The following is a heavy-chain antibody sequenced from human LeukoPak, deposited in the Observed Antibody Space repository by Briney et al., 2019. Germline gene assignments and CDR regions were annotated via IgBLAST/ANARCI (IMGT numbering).Heavy chain of an antibody. CDR1: GFTFGDYS. CDR2: IRTKDFGGTT. V-gene: IGHV3-49*04. J-gene: IGHJ4*02. Sequence: GRSLRLSCTASGFTFGDYSMSWVRQAPGKGLEYIGFIRTKDFGGTTEYAASVKGRFTISRDDSKSIAYLQIHSLKSEDTAVYYCSRDGLDHYGSGSYRGLDYWGQGTLVTVSS. CDR3: SRDGLDHYGSGSYRGLDY. D-gene: IGHD3-10*01.